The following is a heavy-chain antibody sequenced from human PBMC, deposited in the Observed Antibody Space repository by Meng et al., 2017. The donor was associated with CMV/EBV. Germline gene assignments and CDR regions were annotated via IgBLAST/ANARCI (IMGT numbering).Heavy chain of an antibody. CDR3: ARDLFVGFLEWLEGPYYYYYGMDV. CDR2: ISSSGSTI. D-gene: IGHD3-3*02. V-gene: IGHV3-48*03. CDR1: GFTFSSYE. J-gene: IGHJ6*02. Sequence: GESLKISCAASGFTFSSYEMNWVRQAPGKGLEWVSYISSSGSTIYYADSVKGRFTTSRDNAKNSLYLQMNSLRAEDTAVYYCARDLFVGFLEWLEGPYYYYYGMDVWGQGTTVTVSS.